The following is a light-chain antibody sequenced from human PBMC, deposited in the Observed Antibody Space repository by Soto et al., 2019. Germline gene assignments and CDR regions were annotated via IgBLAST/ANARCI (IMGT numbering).Light chain of an antibody. CDR3: QQCYSTPHA. CDR2: AAS. V-gene: IGKV1-39*01. CDR1: QSISSY. Sequence: DIQMTQSPSSLSASVGDRVTITCRASQSISSYLNWYQQKPGKAPKLLIYAASSLQSGDPSRFSGSGSGTDFTRTISSLQPEDFATYYCQQCYSTPHAFGQGTELEIK. J-gene: IGKJ2*01.